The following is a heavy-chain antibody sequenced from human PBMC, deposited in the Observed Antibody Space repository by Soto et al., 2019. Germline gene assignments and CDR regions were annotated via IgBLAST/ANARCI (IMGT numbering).Heavy chain of an antibody. Sequence: QLQLQESGPGLVKPSETLSLTCTVSGGSISSSTYFWGWIRQPPGKGLEWIGSIDYSGPTYYNTSLRTRATISVDTSKNQFSLKLSSVSAAHTAVYFWARPGSKSGSYPDYFQHWCHGPLVTVAS. J-gene: IGHJ1*01. D-gene: IGHD1-26*01. CDR1: GGSISSSTYF. CDR3: ARPGSKSGSYPDYFQH. CDR2: IDYSGPT. V-gene: IGHV4-39*01.